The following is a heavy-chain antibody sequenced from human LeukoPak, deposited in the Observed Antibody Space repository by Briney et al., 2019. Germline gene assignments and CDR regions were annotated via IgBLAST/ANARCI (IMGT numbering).Heavy chain of an antibody. CDR2: ISSGGSNI. V-gene: IGHV3-48*01. D-gene: IGHD3-10*01. CDR1: GFTFSSYG. J-gene: IGHJ4*02. CDR3: ARDYYGSGSYSGYY. Sequence: GGSLRLSCAASGFTFSSYGMSWVRQAPGKGLECISYISSGGSNIQYADSVKGRFTISRDNAKNSLYLQMNSLRAEDTAVYYCARDYYGSGSYSGYYRGQGILVTVSS.